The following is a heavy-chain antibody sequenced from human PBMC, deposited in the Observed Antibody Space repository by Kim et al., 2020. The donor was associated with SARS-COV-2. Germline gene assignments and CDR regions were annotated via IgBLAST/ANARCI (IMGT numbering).Heavy chain of an antibody. J-gene: IGHJ6*02. D-gene: IGHD3-10*01. CDR1: GFNFNSYS. CDR3: ARCPLSMTMVRGMITTTLFYDYSMDA. Sequence: GGSLRLSCAASGFNFNSYSMNWVRQAPGKGLEWLSYISSSSTTMYYADSVRGRFTISRDNAKNSLFLQMNSLREEDTAVYYCARCPLSMTMVRGMITTTLFYDYSMDAWGQGTTVTVSS. V-gene: IGHV3-48*02. CDR2: ISSSSTTM.